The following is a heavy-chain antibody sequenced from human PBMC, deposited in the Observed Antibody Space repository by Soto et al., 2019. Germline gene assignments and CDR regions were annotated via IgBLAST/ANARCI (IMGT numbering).Heavy chain of an antibody. CDR2: ISGSGGST. V-gene: IGHV3-23*01. CDR3: AKDPTYDYVWGSYRYTPGAFGY. J-gene: IGHJ4*02. D-gene: IGHD3-16*02. Sequence: GGSLRLSCAASGFTFSSYAMSWVRQAPGKGLEWVSAISGSGGSTYYADSVKGRFNISRDNSKNTLYLQMNSLRDEETAVYYCAKDPTYDYVWGSYRYTPGAFGYWGQGTLVTVSS. CDR1: GFTFSSYA.